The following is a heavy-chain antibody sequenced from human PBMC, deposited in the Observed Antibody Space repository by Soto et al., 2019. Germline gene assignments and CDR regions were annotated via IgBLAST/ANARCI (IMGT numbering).Heavy chain of an antibody. CDR3: ARIVVVPAATQGPYYYYGMDV. Sequence: ASVKVSCKASGYTFTSYAMHWVRQAPGQSLDWMGLINAGNGNTKYSQKFQGRVTITRDTSASTAYMELSSLRSEDTAVYYCARIVVVPAATQGPYYYYGMDVWGQGTTVTVSS. CDR1: GYTFTSYA. D-gene: IGHD2-2*01. V-gene: IGHV1-3*01. CDR2: INAGNGNT. J-gene: IGHJ6*02.